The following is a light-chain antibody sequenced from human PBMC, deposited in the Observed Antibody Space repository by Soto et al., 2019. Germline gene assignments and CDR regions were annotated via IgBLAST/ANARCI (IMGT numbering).Light chain of an antibody. J-gene: IGLJ2*01. V-gene: IGLV1-47*01. CDR3: AAWDDSLNGVV. CDR1: SSNIGSNY. Sequence: QSVLTQPPSASATPGQTVTISCSGGSSNIGSNYVYWYQQVPGTAPKLLIYRNDQRPSGVPDRFSGSKSGTSASLAISGLRSEEEADYYCAAWDDSLNGVVFGGGTKLTVL. CDR2: RND.